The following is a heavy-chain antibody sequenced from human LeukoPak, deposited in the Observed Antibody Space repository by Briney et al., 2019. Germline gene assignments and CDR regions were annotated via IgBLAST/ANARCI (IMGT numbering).Heavy chain of an antibody. J-gene: IGHJ4*02. D-gene: IGHD6-13*01. V-gene: IGHV4-34*01. CDR1: GGSFSGYY. Sequence: SETLSLTCAVYGGSFSGYYWSWIRQPPGKGLEWIGETNHSGSTNYNPSLKSRVTISVDTSKNQFSLKLSSVTAADTAVYYCARGLRGYSSSWYGYWGQGTLVTVSS. CDR2: TNHSGST. CDR3: ARGLRGYSSSWYGY.